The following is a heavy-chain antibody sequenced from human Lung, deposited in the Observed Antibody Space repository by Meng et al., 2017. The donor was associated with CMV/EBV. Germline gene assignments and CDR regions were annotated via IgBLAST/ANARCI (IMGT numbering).Heavy chain of an antibody. D-gene: IGHD5-18*01. Sequence: CAVYGGSFSEFYWSWIRLPPGKGLEWIGEIHHSGSTKYNPSLKSRVTISLDMSKSQFSLNLTSVTAADTALYYCARGHSYTFGRFDPWGQGTLVTVSS. J-gene: IGHJ5*02. CDR1: GGSFSEFY. CDR3: ARGHSYTFGRFDP. V-gene: IGHV4-34*01. CDR2: IHHSGST.